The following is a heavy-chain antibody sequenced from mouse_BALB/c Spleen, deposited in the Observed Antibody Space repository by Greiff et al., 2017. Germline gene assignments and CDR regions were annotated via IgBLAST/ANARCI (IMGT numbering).Heavy chain of an antibody. CDR2: INPYNGDT. CDR1: GYSFTGYF. CDR3: GRSSGYDYDASWFAY. V-gene: IGHV1-37*01. Sequence: EVQGVESGPELVKPGASVKISCKASGYSFTGYFMNWVKQSHGKSLEWIGRINPYNGDTFYNQKFKGKATLTVDKSSSTAHMELLSLTSEDSAVYYCGRSSGYDYDASWFAYWGQGTLVTVSA. J-gene: IGHJ3*01. D-gene: IGHD2-4*01.